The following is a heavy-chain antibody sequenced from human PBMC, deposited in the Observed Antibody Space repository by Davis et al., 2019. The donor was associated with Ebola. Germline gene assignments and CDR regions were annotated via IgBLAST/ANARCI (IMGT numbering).Heavy chain of an antibody. Sequence: PGGSLRLSCAASGFTFSNYNFHWVRQAPGKGLEWLTVIWYDATKKSYADSVKGRFTISRDNSKNTVSLQMNSLRADDTAIYYCARVFYRGDSYSASFDPWGQGTLVIVSS. V-gene: IGHV3-33*01. J-gene: IGHJ5*02. CDR2: IWYDATKK. CDR1: GFTFSNYN. D-gene: IGHD2-21*02. CDR3: ARVFYRGDSYSASFDP.